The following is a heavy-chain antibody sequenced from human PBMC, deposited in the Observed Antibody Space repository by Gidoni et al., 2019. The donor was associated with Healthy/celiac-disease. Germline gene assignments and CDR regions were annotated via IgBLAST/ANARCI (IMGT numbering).Heavy chain of an antibody. CDR3: ARVVYRTAAGIGNWFDP. CDR1: GGSISSGAYY. D-gene: IGHD6-13*01. V-gene: IGHV4-30-4*01. J-gene: IGHJ5*02. CDR2: IYYSGST. Sequence: QVQLQESGPGLVKPSQTLSLTCTVSGGSISSGAYYWSWIRQPPGKGLEWIGYIYYSGSTYYNPSLKSRVTISVDTSKNQFSLKLSSVTAADTAVYYCARVVYRTAAGIGNWFDPWGQGTLVTVSS.